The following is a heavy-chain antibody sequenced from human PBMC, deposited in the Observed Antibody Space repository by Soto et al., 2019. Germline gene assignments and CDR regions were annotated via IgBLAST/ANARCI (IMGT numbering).Heavy chain of an antibody. J-gene: IGHJ6*01. D-gene: IGHD2-21*02. CDR2: IIPHSGET. V-gene: IGHV1-2*02. Sequence: ASVKVSCKASGYTFTGYYMHWVRQAPGQGLEWMGWIIPHSGETNYAQKFQARVTLTRDTSISTAYMQLSGLTSDDTAVYYCERGTDDLTYGGHDVCGRGTMVAVSS. CDR1: GYTFTGYY. CDR3: ERGTDDLTYGGHDV.